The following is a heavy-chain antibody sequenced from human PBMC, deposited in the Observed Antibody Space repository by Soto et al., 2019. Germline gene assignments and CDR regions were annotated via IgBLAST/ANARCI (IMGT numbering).Heavy chain of an antibody. V-gene: IGHV1-2*02. CDR2: INPNSGGT. Sequence: GASVKVSCKASGYTFTGYYMHWVRQAPGQGLEWMGWINPNSGGTNYAQKFQGRVTMTRDTSISTAYMELSRPRSDDTAVYYCARAAARLQFFDYWGQGTLVTVSS. CDR1: GYTFTGYY. CDR3: ARAAARLQFFDY. J-gene: IGHJ4*02. D-gene: IGHD6-6*01.